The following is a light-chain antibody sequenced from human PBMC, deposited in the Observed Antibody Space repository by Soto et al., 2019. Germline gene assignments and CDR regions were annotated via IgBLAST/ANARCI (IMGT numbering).Light chain of an antibody. V-gene: IGLV1-51*01. Sequence: QSVLTQPPSVSAAPGQTVTISCSGSYSNIGSNHVSWYQQLPGTVPKLLIYDTDARLAGIPDRFSASKSGRSATLVIAGLQTADEADYYCKTWDNNLNSGVFGGGTKVTVL. J-gene: IGLJ3*02. CDR2: DTD. CDR3: KTWDNNLNSGV. CDR1: YSNIGSNH.